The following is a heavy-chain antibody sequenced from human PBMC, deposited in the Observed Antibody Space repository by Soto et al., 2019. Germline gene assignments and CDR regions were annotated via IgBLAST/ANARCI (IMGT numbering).Heavy chain of an antibody. J-gene: IGHJ4*02. D-gene: IGHD1-7*01. V-gene: IGHV3-23*01. CDR3: AKHRGSQLELLQLFDY. CDR1: GFTFSSYA. Sequence: GGSLRLSCAASGFTFSSYAMSWVRQAPGKGLEWVSAISGSGGSTYYADSVKGRFTISRDNSKNTLYLQMNSLRAEDTAVYYCAKHRGSQLELLQLFDYWGQGTLVTVSS. CDR2: ISGSGGST.